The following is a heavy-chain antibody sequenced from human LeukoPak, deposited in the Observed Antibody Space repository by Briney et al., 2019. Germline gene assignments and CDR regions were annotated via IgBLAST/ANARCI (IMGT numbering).Heavy chain of an antibody. D-gene: IGHD3-10*01. V-gene: IGHV4-4*02. CDR3: SSWAVGEASGSKVDY. CDR1: GGSISSNMW. Sequence: SGTLSLTCTVSGGSISSNMWWPWVRQPPGKGLEWIGEIYHTGSSNYNLSLKSRVTISIDKSKNQFSLRVSSVTTADTAVYYFSSWAVGEASGSKVDYWGQGTLVTVSS. CDR2: IYHTGSS. J-gene: IGHJ4*02.